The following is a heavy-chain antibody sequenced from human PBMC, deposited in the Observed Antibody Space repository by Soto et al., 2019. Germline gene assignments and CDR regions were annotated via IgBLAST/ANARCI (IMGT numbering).Heavy chain of an antibody. V-gene: IGHV1-58*02. J-gene: IGHJ1*01. CDR1: GYTFTSYG. Sequence: SVKVSCKASGYTFTSYGISWVRQAPGQRLEWIGWIVVGSGNTNYAQKFQERVTITRDMSTSTAYMELSSLRSEDTAVYYCAADPYCGGDCYPEYFQHWGQGTLVTVSS. CDR3: AADPYCGGDCYPEYFQH. CDR2: IVVGSGNT. D-gene: IGHD2-21*02.